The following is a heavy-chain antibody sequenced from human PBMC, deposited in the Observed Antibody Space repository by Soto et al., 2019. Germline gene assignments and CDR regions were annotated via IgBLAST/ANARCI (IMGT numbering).Heavy chain of an antibody. J-gene: IGHJ4*02. CDR3: ARHRGYSYGSFDY. Sequence: EVQLVQSGAEVKKHGESLRISCKGSGYSFTNYWISWVRQMPGKGLEWMGRIDPSDSYTNYSPSFQGHVTISADKSISTADVQWSSLKASDTAMDYCARHRGYSYGSFDYWGQGTLVTVSS. D-gene: IGHD5-18*01. CDR2: IDPSDSYT. V-gene: IGHV5-10-1*01. CDR1: GYSFTNYW.